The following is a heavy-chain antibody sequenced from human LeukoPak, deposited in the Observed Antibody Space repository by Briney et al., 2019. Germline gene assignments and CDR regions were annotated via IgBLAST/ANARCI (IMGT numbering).Heavy chain of an antibody. CDR3: ARELLGSSSWIY. Sequence: GGSLRLSCAASGFTVSSNYMSWVRQAPGKGLEWVSVIYSGGSTYYADSVKGRFTISRDNPKHTLYLQMNSLRAEDTAVYYCARELLGSSSWIYWGQGTLVTVSS. CDR1: GFTVSSNY. CDR2: IYSGGST. V-gene: IGHV3-53*01. D-gene: IGHD6-13*01. J-gene: IGHJ4*02.